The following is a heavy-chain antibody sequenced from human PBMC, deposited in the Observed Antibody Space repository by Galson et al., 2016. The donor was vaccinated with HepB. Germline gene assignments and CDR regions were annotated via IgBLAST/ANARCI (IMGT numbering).Heavy chain of an antibody. D-gene: IGHD4-11*01. V-gene: IGHV3-21*01. J-gene: IGHJ4*02. CDR3: ARNLYSGADYSVDY. Sequence: SLRLSCAASGYTFSTYSMNWVRQAPGKGLEWVSSISGNSNYIYHADSMKGRFTISRDNAKNSLYLLMDSLRAEDTALYYCARNLYSGADYSVDYWGQGTLVTVSS. CDR2: ISGNSNYI. CDR1: GYTFSTYS.